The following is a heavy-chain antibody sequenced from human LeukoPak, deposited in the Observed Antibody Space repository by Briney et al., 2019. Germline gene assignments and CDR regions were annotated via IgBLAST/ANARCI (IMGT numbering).Heavy chain of an antibody. Sequence: ASVKVSCKASGYTFTSYDINWVRQATRQGLEWMGWMNPNSGNTGYAQKFQGRVTMTRNTSISTAYMELSSLRSEDTAVYYCARGRRSSGWYIDYWGQGTLVTVSS. CDR3: ARGRRSSGWYIDY. D-gene: IGHD6-19*01. CDR1: GYTFTSYD. CDR2: MNPNSGNT. J-gene: IGHJ4*02. V-gene: IGHV1-8*01.